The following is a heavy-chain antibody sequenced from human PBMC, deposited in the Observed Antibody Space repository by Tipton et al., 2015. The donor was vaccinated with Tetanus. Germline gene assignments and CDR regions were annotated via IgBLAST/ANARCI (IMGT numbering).Heavy chain of an antibody. J-gene: IGHJ6*02. CDR1: GGSISGSSYY. D-gene: IGHD3-16*01. CDR3: ARDHGITWGGMGYYYGMDV. Sequence: LSLTCSVSGGSISGSSYYWSWIRQPPGKALEWIGSIYYSVSNFYHPSLQSRVTISVDTSKNQFSLRLSSVTAADTAVYYCARDHGITWGGMGYYYGMDVWGQGTTVLVSS. V-gene: IGHV4-39*07. CDR2: IYYSVSN.